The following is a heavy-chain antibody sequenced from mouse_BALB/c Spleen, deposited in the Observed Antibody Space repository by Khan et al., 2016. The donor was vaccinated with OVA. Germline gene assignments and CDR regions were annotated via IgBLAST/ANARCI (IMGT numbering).Heavy chain of an antibody. V-gene: IGHV3-2*02. CDR2: ISYSGST. CDR1: GYSITSGYG. D-gene: IGHD1-2*01. J-gene: IGHJ2*01. CDR3: ARTARIKY. Sequence: EVQLQESGPGLVKPSQSLYLTCTVTGYSITSGYGWNWIRQFPGNKLEWMGYISYSGSTNYNLSLKSRISITRDTSKNQFFLQLNSVTTENTSTYYCARTARIKYWSQGTTLAVSS.